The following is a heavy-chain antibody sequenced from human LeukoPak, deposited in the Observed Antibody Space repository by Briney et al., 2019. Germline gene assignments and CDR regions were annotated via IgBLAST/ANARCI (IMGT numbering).Heavy chain of an antibody. Sequence: PSETLSLTCTVSGGSISSYYWSWIRQPPGKGLEWIGYMDYSGSTNYNPSLKSRVTISVDTSKNQFSLKLSSVTAADTAVYYCARDRSDLAYCGGDCYPDAFDIWGQGTMVTVSS. D-gene: IGHD2-21*01. V-gene: IGHV4-59*01. CDR1: GGSISSYY. J-gene: IGHJ3*02. CDR2: MDYSGST. CDR3: ARDRSDLAYCGGDCYPDAFDI.